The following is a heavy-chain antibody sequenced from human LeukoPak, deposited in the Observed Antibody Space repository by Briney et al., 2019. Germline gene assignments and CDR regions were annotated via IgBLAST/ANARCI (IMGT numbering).Heavy chain of an antibody. CDR3: ARGSVEYDILTGYRGYYYFDY. CDR2: IIPIFGTA. D-gene: IGHD3-9*01. V-gene: IGHV1-69*06. J-gene: IGHJ4*02. CDR1: GGTFSSYA. Sequence: EASVKVSCKASGGTFSSYAISWVRQAPGQGLEWMGGIIPIFGTANYAQKFQGRVTITADKSTSTAYMELSSLRSEDTAVYYGARGSVEYDILTGYRGYYYFDYWGQGTLVTVSS.